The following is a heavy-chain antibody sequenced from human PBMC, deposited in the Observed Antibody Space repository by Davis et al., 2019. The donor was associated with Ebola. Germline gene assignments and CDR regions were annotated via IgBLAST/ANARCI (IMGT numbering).Heavy chain of an antibody. J-gene: IGHJ6*02. CDR3: ARESRGRYYYYGMDV. CDR2: INHSGST. CDR1: GGSISSYY. D-gene: IGHD2-2*01. V-gene: IGHV4-34*01. Sequence: SETLSLTCTVSGGSISSYYWSWIRQPPGKGLEWIGEINHSGSTNYNPSLKSRVTISVDTSKNQFSLKLSSVTAADTAVYYCARESRGRYYYYGMDVWGQGTTVTVSS.